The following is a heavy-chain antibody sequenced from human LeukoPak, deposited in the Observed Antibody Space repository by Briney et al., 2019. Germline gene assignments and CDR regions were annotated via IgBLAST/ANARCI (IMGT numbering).Heavy chain of an antibody. CDR3: ARDGGSNLDAPINYYDSSGYGAWFDP. Sequence: GASVKVSCKASGYTFTGYYMHWVRQAPGQGLEWMGWINPNSGGTNYAQKFQGRVTMTRDTSISTAYMELSRLRSDDTAVYYCARDGGSNLDAPINYYDSSGYGAWFDPWGQGTLVTVSS. V-gene: IGHV1-2*02. CDR2: INPNSGGT. CDR1: GYTFTGYY. J-gene: IGHJ5*02. D-gene: IGHD3-22*01.